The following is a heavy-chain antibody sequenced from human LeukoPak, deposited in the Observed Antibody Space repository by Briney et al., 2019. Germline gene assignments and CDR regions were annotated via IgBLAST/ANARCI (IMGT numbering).Heavy chain of an antibody. CDR3: ARAPASYTVDY. CDR2: IYYSGST. V-gene: IGHV4-30-4*08. D-gene: IGHD2-2*02. CDR1: GGAISSGDYY. J-gene: IGHJ4*02. Sequence: PSQTLSLTCTVSGGAISSGDYYWSWIRQPPGKGLEWIGYIYYSGSTYYNPSLKSRVTISVDTSKNQFSLKLSSVTAADTAVYYCARAPASYTVDYWGQGTLVTVSS.